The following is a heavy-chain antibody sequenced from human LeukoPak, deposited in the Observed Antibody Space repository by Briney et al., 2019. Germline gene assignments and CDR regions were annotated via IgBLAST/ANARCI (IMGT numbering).Heavy chain of an antibody. CDR1: GGSFSGYY. CDR2: INHSGST. J-gene: IGHJ4*02. V-gene: IGHV4-34*01. D-gene: IGHD6-19*01. CDR3: ARQRAVAGRRSFDY. Sequence: SETLSLTCAVYGGSFSGYYWSWIRQPPGKGLEWIGEINHSGSTNYNPSLKSRVTISVDTSKDQFSLKLSSVTAADTAVYYYARQRAVAGRRSFDYWGQGTLVTVSS.